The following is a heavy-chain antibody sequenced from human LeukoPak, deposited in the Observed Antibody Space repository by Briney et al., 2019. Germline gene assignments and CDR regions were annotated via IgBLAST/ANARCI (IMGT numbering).Heavy chain of an antibody. CDR3: ARGGLRSDYFDY. V-gene: IGHV3-33*01. J-gene: IGHJ4*02. Sequence: GGSLRLSCAASGFTFSSYGMHWVRQAPGKGLEWVAVIWYDGSNKYYADSVKGRFTISRDNSKNTLYLQMNSLRAEDTAVYYCARGGLRSDYFDYWGQGTLVTVSS. CDR2: IWYDGSNK. CDR1: GFTFSSYG. D-gene: IGHD4-17*01.